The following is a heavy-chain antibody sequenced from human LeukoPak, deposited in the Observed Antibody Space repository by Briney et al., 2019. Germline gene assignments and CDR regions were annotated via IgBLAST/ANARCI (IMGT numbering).Heavy chain of an antibody. V-gene: IGHV3-66*04. D-gene: IGHD1-14*01. CDR1: GFTFSSYA. CDR3: ARRSNPPGRIDH. CDR2: ICTGGNT. Sequence: GGSLRLSCAASGFTFSSYAMSWVRQAPGRGLEWVSVICTGGNTHYAASVKGRFTISRDISKNTMYLQMNSLKGEDTAVYYCARRSNPPGRIDHWGQGTLVTVSS. J-gene: IGHJ4*02.